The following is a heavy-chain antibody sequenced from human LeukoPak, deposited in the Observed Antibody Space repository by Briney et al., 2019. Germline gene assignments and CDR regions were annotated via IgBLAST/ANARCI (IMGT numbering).Heavy chain of an antibody. CDR2: IRYDGSNK. CDR3: AKAGSIKFDY. J-gene: IGHJ4*02. D-gene: IGHD1-26*01. V-gene: IGHV3-30*02. Sequence: PGGSLRLSCAASGFTFSSYGMHWVRQAPGKGLEWAAFIRYDGSNKYYADSVKGRFTISRDNSKNTLYIQINSLRAEDTAIYYCAKAGSIKFDYWGQGTLVTVSS. CDR1: GFTFSSYG.